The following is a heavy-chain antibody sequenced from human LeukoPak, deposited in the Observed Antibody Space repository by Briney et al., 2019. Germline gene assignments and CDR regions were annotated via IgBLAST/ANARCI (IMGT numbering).Heavy chain of an antibody. CDR1: GFTFSNAW. D-gene: IGHD6-25*01. Sequence: GGSLRLSCAASGFTFSNAWMTWVRQAPGKGLEWVGRIKRKTDGGTGDYAAPVKGRFTISRDDSTNTLYLQMNSLRAEDTAVYYCAKDESPRIAADNYWGQGTLVTVSS. V-gene: IGHV3-15*01. J-gene: IGHJ4*02. CDR2: IKRKTDGGTG. CDR3: AKDESPRIAADNY.